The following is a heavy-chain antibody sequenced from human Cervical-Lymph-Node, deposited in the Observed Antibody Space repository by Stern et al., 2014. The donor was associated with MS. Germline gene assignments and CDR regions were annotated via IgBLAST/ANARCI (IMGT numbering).Heavy chain of an antibody. CDR1: GDSITSGGHY. J-gene: IGHJ5*02. V-gene: IGHV4-31*03. D-gene: IGHD1-26*01. Sequence: MQLVESGPGLVKPSQTLSLTCTVSGDSITSGGHYWSWIRQHPGKGLEWIGYIYNSGATFYNPSLKGRVPISLDTSKNQFSLQLSSVTAADTAIYYCASRWSGTYYGQNWFDPWGQGILVTVST. CDR2: IYNSGAT. CDR3: ASRWSGTYYGQNWFDP.